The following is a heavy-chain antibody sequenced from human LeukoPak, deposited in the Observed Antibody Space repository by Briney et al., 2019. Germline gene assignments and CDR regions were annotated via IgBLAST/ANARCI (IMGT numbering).Heavy chain of an antibody. D-gene: IGHD3-22*01. CDR1: GYSISSGYY. J-gene: IGHJ4*02. CDR3: ARHLYDSSGYYPHYFDY. CDR2: IYHSGST. V-gene: IGHV4-38-2*01. Sequence: SETLSLTCAVSGYSISSGYYWGWIRQPPGKGLEWIGCIYHSGSTYYHPSLKSRVTISVDTSKNQFSLKLSSVTAADTAVYYCARHLYDSSGYYPHYFDYWGQGTLVTVSS.